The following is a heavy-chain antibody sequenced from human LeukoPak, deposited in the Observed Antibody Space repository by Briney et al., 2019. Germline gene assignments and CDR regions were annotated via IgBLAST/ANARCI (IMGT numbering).Heavy chain of an antibody. CDR2: ISANSGNT. J-gene: IGHJ4*02. Sequence: ASVKVSCTPSGYSFTRNGISWVRQAPRQGLEWMAWISANSGNTNYAQNFQDRVTLTTDTSTGTAYMELRSLRSDDTAVYYCARDVNYAFDYWGQGTLVTVSS. CDR1: GYSFTRNG. CDR3: ARDVNYAFDY. D-gene: IGHD3-16*01. V-gene: IGHV1-18*01.